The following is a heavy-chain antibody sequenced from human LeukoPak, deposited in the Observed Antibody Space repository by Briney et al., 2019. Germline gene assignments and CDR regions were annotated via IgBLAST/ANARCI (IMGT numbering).Heavy chain of an antibody. CDR1: GFTISNYG. CDR3: ASDYYGSGNTGL. V-gene: IGHV3-30*02. J-gene: IGHJ4*02. D-gene: IGHD3-10*01. CDR2: IQNDGSYK. Sequence: GGSLRLSCAASGFTISNYGMHWVRQAPGKGLEWGASIQNDGSYKHYADSVRGRFTISRDNFKNTLYLQMNSLRAEDTAVYYCASDYYGSGNTGLWGQGTLVTVSS.